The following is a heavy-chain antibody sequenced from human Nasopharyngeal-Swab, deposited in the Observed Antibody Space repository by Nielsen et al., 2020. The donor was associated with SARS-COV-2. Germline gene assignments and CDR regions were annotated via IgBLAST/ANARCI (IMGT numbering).Heavy chain of an antibody. CDR3: ATRPDSSWHPYCFDY. Sequence: GGSLRLSCAASGFTFSTYAMTWVRQAPGKGLEWVSTIDAGGANTFYADSVKGRFTISRDNSENMLYLQINSLRAEDTAVYYCATRPDSSWHPYCFDYWGQGTLVTVSS. J-gene: IGHJ4*02. D-gene: IGHD6-13*01. CDR2: IDAGGANT. V-gene: IGHV3-23*01. CDR1: GFTFSTYA.